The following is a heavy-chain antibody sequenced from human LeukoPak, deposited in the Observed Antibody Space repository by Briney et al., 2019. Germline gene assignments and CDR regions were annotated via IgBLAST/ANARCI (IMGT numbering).Heavy chain of an antibody. CDR2: INHNGST. J-gene: IGHJ5*02. CDR1: GGSFSSYY. Sequence: SETLSLTCAVSGGSFSSYYWSWIRQPPGKGLEWMGEINHNGSTNYNPSLKSRVTISVDTSKNQFSLKLSSVTAADTAVYYCAREVNYVGGSYRPINWFDPWGQGTLVTVSS. V-gene: IGHV4-34*01. D-gene: IGHD3-16*02. CDR3: AREVNYVGGSYRPINWFDP.